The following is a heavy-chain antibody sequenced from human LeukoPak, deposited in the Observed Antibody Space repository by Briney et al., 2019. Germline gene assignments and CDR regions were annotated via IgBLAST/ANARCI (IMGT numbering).Heavy chain of an antibody. CDR2: IYTSGST. CDR1: GGFISSYY. V-gene: IGHV4-4*09. J-gene: IGHJ6*03. Sequence: SWTLSLTCIVSGGFISSYYWRWIRQPPGKGLEWIGYIYTSGSTNYNPSLKSRVTISVDASKNQFSLKLSSVTAADTAVYYCARHLSITIFGVVSMPLEYYMDVWGKGTTVTVSS. CDR3: ARHLSITIFGVVSMPLEYYMDV. D-gene: IGHD3-3*01.